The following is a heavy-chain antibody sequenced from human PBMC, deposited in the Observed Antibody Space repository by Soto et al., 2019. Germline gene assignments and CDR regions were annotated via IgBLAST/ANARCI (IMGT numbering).Heavy chain of an antibody. J-gene: IGHJ4*02. CDR1: GGSISSRTFW. CDR2: MYYSGSS. D-gene: IGHD4-17*01. V-gene: IGHV4-39*01. Sequence: PSETLSLTCSVSGGSISSRTFWWAWIRQPPGKGLEWIGDMYYSGSSYSSPSLKSRVTLSVDTSKNQFSPKLSSVTAADTAVYYCARQGNYGDYDYWGQGTLVTVSS. CDR3: ARQGNYGDYDY.